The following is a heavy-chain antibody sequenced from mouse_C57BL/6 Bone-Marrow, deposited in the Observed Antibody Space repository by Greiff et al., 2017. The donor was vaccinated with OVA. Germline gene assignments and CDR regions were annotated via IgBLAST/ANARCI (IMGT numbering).Heavy chain of an antibody. D-gene: IGHD2-5*01. CDR3: ARRDYSKGGYAMDY. CDR1: GYAFSSSW. Sequence: QVQLQQSGPELVQPGASVKISCKASGYAFSSSWMNWVKQRPGKGLEWIGRIYPGDGDTNYTGKFTGKATLTADKSSSTAYMQLSSLTSEDSAIYFCARRDYSKGGYAMDYWGQGTSVTVSS. CDR2: IYPGDGDT. V-gene: IGHV1-82*01. J-gene: IGHJ4*01.